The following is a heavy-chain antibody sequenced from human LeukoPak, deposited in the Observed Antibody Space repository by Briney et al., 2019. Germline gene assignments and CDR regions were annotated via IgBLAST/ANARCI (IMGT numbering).Heavy chain of an antibody. D-gene: IGHD3-22*01. CDR1: GYTFTSYG. Sequence: GASVKVSCKASGYTFTSYGISWVRQAPGQGLEWMGWISAYNGNTNYVQKLQGRVTMTTDTSTSTAYMDLRNLRSDDTAVYYCARDADYYDSSGPGDYWGQGTLVTVSS. CDR3: ARDADYYDSSGPGDY. CDR2: ISAYNGNT. J-gene: IGHJ4*02. V-gene: IGHV1-18*01.